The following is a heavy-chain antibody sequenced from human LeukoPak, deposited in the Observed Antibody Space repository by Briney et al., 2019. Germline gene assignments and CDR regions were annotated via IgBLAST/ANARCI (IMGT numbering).Heavy chain of an antibody. V-gene: IGHV4-30-2*01. J-gene: IGHJ3*02. D-gene: IGHD3-16*01. CDR2: IYHSGST. CDR1: GGSISSGGYS. Sequence: SETLSLTCAVSGGSISSGGYSWSWIRQPPGKGLEWIGYIYHSGSTYYNPSLKSRVTISVDRSKNQFSLKLSSVTAVDTAVYYCARAGYSGPGGEDAFDIWGQGTMVTVSS. CDR3: ARAGYSGPGGEDAFDI.